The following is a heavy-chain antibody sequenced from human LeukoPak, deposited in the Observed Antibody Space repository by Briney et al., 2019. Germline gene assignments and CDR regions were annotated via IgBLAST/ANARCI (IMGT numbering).Heavy chain of an antibody. Sequence: GASVKVSCRASGGTFNSYDINWVRQATGQGLEWMGWMNPNTGNTGYGERFQGRVTMTRDNSISTAYMELNSLTSEDTAVYYCARGGAGTYYKRDGWFDPWGQGTVVTVSS. CDR2: MNPNTGNT. D-gene: IGHD3-10*01. J-gene: IGHJ5*02. V-gene: IGHV1-8*01. CDR1: GGTFNSYD. CDR3: ARGGAGTYYKRDGWFDP.